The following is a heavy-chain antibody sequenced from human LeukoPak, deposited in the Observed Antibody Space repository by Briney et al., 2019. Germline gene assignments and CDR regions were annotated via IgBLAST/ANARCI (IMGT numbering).Heavy chain of an antibody. J-gene: IGHJ4*02. V-gene: IGHV4-39*01. CDR1: GGSISSSSYY. Sequence: SQTLSLTCTVSGGSISSSSYYWGWIRQPPGKGLEWIGSIYYSGSTYYNPSLKSRVTISVDTSKNQFSLKLSSVTAADTAVYYCARHEYGSPDYWGQGTLVTVSS. CDR3: ARHEYGSPDY. D-gene: IGHD3-10*01. CDR2: IYYSGST.